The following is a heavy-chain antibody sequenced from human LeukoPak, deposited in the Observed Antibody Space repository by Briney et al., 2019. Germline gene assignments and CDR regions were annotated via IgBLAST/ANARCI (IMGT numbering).Heavy chain of an antibody. CDR1: GYTFTSYY. CDR3: ARDLPGVRGVIKTPDY. D-gene: IGHD3-10*01. CDR2: INPSGGST. Sequence: GASVKVSCKASGYTFTSYYMHWVRQAPGQGLEWMGIINPSGGSTSYAQKFQGRVTMTRDTSTSTVYMELSSLRSEDTAVYYCARDLPGVRGVIKTPDYWGQGTLVTVSS. V-gene: IGHV1-46*01. J-gene: IGHJ4*02.